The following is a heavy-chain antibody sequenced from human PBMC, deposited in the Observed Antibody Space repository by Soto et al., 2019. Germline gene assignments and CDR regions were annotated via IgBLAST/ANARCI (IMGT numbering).Heavy chain of an antibody. V-gene: IGHV4-34*01. CDR1: GGFVSSGSYY. CDR3: ARVERGTATTVVDAFDI. CDR2: MSHSGGT. D-gene: IGHD1-1*01. Sequence: QVQLQQWGAGLLKPWETLSLTCAVYGGFVSSGSYYWSWIRQPPGKGLEWIGEMSHSGGTHFNPSLKSRVTISVDSSKNQFSLKMSSVTAAVTALFYCARVERGTATTVVDAFDIWGPGTTVTVSS. J-gene: IGHJ3*02.